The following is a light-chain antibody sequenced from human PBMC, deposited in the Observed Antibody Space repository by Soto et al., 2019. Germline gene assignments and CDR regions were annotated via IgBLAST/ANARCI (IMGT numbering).Light chain of an antibody. CDR3: QQYNNWWT. CDR2: GSS. CDR1: QSVSNN. Sequence: EIVMTQSPATLSVSPGERVTLSCRASQSVSNNLVWYQQKPGQAPRLLMYGSSIRATGIPARFSGSGSGADFTLTISRLEPEDFAVYYCQQYNNWWTFGQGTKVDIK. V-gene: IGKV3-15*01. J-gene: IGKJ1*01.